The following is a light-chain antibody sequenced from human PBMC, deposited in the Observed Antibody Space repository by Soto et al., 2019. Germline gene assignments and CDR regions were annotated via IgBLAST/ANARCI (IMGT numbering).Light chain of an antibody. CDR1: QSVSNNY. Sequence: EIVLTQSPGTLSLSPGERATLSCRASQSVSNNYLAWYQQKPGQAPRLLIYGASSRATGIPDRFSGSGSATDFTLTISRLEPEDFAVYFCQQYGSSPQTFGGGTKVDIK. J-gene: IGKJ4*01. CDR3: QQYGSSPQT. V-gene: IGKV3-20*01. CDR2: GAS.